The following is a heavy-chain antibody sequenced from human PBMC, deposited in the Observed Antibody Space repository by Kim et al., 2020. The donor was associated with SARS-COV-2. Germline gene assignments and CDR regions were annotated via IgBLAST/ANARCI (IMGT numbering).Heavy chain of an antibody. V-gene: IGHV3-23*01. Sequence: GGSLRLSCAASGFTFSSYAMNWVRQTPGMGLEWVSGISPNGRNTYYRDSVKGRFTISRDNSKNKLYLQLNSLRADDNAVYYYALHIRNIFWGQGTPDTVS. CDR2: ISPNGRNT. CDR3: ALHIRNIF. D-gene: IGHD4-4*01. J-gene: IGHJ4*02. CDR1: GFTFSSYA.